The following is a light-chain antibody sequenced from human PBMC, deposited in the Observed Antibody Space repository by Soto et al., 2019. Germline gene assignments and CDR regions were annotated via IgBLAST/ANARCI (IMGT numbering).Light chain of an antibody. CDR3: QTWGTGIVV. V-gene: IGLV4-69*01. CDR1: SGHSSYA. J-gene: IGLJ2*01. Sequence: QLVLTQSPSASASLGASVKLTCTLSSGHSSYAIAWHQQQPEKGPRYLMKLKSDGSHGKGDGIPDRSSGSSSGAERYLTISSLQSEDEADYYCQTWGTGIVVFGGGTKVTVL. CDR2: LKSDGSH.